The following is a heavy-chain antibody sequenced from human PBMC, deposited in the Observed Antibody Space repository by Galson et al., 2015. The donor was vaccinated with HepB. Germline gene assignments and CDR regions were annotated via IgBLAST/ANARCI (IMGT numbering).Heavy chain of an antibody. CDR2: INPNSGGT. CDR1: GYTFTGYY. V-gene: IGHV1-2*02. Sequence: SVKVSCKASGYTFTGYYMHWVRQAPGQGLEWMGWINPNSGGTNYAQKFQGRVTMTRDTSISTAYMELSRLRSDDTAVYYCARDSAKHLAYYYYYGMDVWGQGTTVTVSS. J-gene: IGHJ6*02. CDR3: ARDSAKHLAYYYYYGMDV.